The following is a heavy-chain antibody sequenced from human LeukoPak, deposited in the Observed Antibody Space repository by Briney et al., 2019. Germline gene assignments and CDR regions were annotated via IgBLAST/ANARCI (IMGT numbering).Heavy chain of an antibody. V-gene: IGHV4-61*02. D-gene: IGHD6-6*01. CDR1: GGSISSGSYY. CDR2: IYTSGST. CDR3: ARHVRVRFDY. J-gene: IGHJ4*02. Sequence: SETLSLTCTVSGGSISSGSYYWSWIRQPPGKGLEWIGRIYTSGSTNYNPSLKSRVTISVDTSKNQFSLKLSSVTAADTAVYYCARHVRVRFDYWGQGTLVTVSS.